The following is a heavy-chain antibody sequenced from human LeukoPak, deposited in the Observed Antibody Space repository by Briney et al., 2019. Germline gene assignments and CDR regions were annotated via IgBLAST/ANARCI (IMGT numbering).Heavy chain of an antibody. CDR2: IYPSGGT. CDR1: GGSISSYY. Sequence: SGTLSLTCTVSGGSISSYYWSWIRQPAGKGLELIGRIYPSGGTNYNPSLKSRVTMSVDTSKNQFSLKLSSVTAADTAVYYCARAPTGTGGWNWFDPWGQGTLVTVSS. J-gene: IGHJ5*02. CDR3: ARAPTGTGGWNWFDP. V-gene: IGHV4-4*07. D-gene: IGHD1-1*01.